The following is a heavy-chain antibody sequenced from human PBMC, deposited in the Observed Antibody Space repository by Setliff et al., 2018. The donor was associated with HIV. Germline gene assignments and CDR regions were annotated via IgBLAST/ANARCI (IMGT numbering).Heavy chain of an antibody. CDR3: ARRFGYYGSGSYFLDY. CDR2: IYNIGST. V-gene: IGHV4-39*07. J-gene: IGHJ4*02. Sequence: SETLSLTCTVSGGSISSSSYYWGWIRQPPGKGLEWIGSIYNIGSTYYNPSLKSRVTISVDTSKNQFSLKLSSVTAADTAMYYCARRFGYYGSGSYFLDYWGQGTLVTVSS. CDR1: GGSISSSSYY. D-gene: IGHD3-10*01.